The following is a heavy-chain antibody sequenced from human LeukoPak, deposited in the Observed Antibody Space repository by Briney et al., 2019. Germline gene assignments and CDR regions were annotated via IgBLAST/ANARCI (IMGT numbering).Heavy chain of an antibody. D-gene: IGHD2-15*01. CDR2: INHGGST. CDR3: ARVHEYCSGGSCYIQGFDY. Sequence: SETLSLTCTVSGGSISSGGYYWSWIRQPPGKGLEWIGEINHGGSTNYNPSLKSRVTISVDTSKNQFSLKLSSVTAADTAVFYCARVHEYCSGGSCYIQGFDYWGQGTLVTVSS. V-gene: IGHV4-39*07. CDR1: GGSISSGGYY. J-gene: IGHJ4*02.